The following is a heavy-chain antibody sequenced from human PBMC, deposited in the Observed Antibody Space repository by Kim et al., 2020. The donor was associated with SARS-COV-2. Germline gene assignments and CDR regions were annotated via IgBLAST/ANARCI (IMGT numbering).Heavy chain of an antibody. V-gene: IGHV3-53*01. CDR3: ARGVEGVLNWFDP. D-gene: IGHD3-10*01. J-gene: IGHJ5*02. Sequence: YADSVKGRFSISRGNPKNTVNLQMNSLRAEETAVYYCARGVEGVLNWFDPWGQGTLVTVSS.